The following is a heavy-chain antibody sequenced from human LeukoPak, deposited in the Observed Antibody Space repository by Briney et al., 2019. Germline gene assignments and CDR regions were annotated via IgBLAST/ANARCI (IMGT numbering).Heavy chain of an antibody. V-gene: IGHV3-7*01. CDR2: IKQDGSEK. Sequence: GGSLRLSCAASGFTFRSYWMSWVRQAPGEGLEWVANIKQDGSEKYYVDSVNGRFTISRDNAKNSLYLQMNSLRAEDTAVYYCAELGITMIGGVWGKGTTVTISS. CDR1: GFTFRSYW. J-gene: IGHJ6*04. D-gene: IGHD3-10*02. CDR3: AELGITMIGGV.